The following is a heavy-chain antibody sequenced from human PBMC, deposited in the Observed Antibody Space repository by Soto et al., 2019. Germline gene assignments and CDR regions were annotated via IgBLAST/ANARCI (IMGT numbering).Heavy chain of an antibody. CDR1: GGSISSSSYC. D-gene: IGHD2-15*01. J-gene: IGHJ3*02. CDR3: ARPPGYCSGGSCDDAFDN. CDR2: IYYCGST. Sequence: QLQLQESGPGLVKPSETLSLTCTVSGGSISSSSYCWGWISQPPGKGLEWVGRIYYCGSTYYNPSLKSRITVSVETSKNQFTLKLSSVAAADTAVYYCARPPGYCSGGSCDDAFDNWGQGTMVTVSS. V-gene: IGHV4-39*01.